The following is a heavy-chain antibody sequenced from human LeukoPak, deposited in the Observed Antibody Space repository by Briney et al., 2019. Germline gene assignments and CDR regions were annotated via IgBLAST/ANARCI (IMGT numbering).Heavy chain of an antibody. CDR1: GYTFTRYA. CDR3: ARAYDFWSGYSY. J-gene: IGHJ4*02. Sequence: GSSVKVSCKASGYTFTRYAMHWVRQAPGQRLEWMGWINAGNGNTKYSQKFQGRVTITRDTSASTAYMELSSLRSEDTAVYYCARAYDFWSGYSYWGQGTLVTVSS. CDR2: INAGNGNT. D-gene: IGHD3-3*01. V-gene: IGHV1-3*01.